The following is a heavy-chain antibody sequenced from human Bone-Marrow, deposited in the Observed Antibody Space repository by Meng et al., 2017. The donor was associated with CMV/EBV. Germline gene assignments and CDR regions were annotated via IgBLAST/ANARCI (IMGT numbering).Heavy chain of an antibody. V-gene: IGHV4-59*01. D-gene: IGHD3-3*01. CDR1: GGSINSYY. CDR2: MSDSGNT. J-gene: IGHJ6*02. CDR3: TIFGCLSDGMGV. Sequence: WVPLCLSCTVSGGSINSYYWNWIRQPPGKGLEWIGYMSDSGNTNYSPALKSRVTISVGTSKNQFSLRLSSVTAADTAVYYCTIFGCLSDGMGVWGQGTTVTVSS.